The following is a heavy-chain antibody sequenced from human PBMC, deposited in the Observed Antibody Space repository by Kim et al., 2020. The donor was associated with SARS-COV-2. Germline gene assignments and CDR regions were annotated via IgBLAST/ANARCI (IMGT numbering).Heavy chain of an antibody. D-gene: IGHD3-16*01. CDR3: GARGDMGGAGDY. V-gene: IGHV3-73*01. Sequence: GGSLRLSCATSEFIFSGSAMQWVRQASGKGLEWVGRIRSKIKNYATSYAASVKGRFTISRDDSKNTAYLQMDSLKTEDTAVYYCGARGDMGGAGDYWGQGTLVTVSS. CDR1: EFIFSGSA. CDR2: IRSKIKNYAT. J-gene: IGHJ4*02.